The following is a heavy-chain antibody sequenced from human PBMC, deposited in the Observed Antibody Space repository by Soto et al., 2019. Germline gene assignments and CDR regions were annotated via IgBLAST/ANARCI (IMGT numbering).Heavy chain of an antibody. CDR3: ARGAELSYYYYYMDV. D-gene: IGHD1-7*01. CDR2: MNPNSGNT. Sequence: ASVKVSCKASGYTFTSYDINWVRQATGQGLEWMGWMNPNSGNTGYAQKFQGRVTMTRNTSISTAYMELSSLRSEDTAVYYCARGAELSYYYYYMDVWGKGTTVTVSS. J-gene: IGHJ6*03. V-gene: IGHV1-8*01. CDR1: GYTFTSYD.